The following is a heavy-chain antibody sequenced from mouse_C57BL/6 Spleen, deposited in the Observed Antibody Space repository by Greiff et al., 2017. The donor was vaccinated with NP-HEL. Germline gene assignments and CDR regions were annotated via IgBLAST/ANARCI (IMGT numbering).Heavy chain of an antibody. D-gene: IGHD2-3*01. Sequence: EVQLQQSGAELVRPGASVKLSCTASGFNIKDYYMHWVKQRPEQGLEWIGRIDPEDGDTEYAAKFQGKATMTADTSSNTAYLQLSSLTSEDAAVYYCATGGYFAWFAYWGQGTLVTVSA. CDR1: GFNIKDYY. CDR2: IDPEDGDT. J-gene: IGHJ3*01. CDR3: ATGGYFAWFAY. V-gene: IGHV14-1*01.